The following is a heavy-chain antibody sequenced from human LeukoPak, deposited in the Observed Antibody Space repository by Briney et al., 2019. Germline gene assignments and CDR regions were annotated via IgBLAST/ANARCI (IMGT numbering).Heavy chain of an antibody. J-gene: IGHJ6*03. CDR2: IYHSGST. V-gene: IGHV4-38-2*02. Sequence: SETLCLTCTVSGYSISSGYYWAGIGRPPGKGREWIGSIYHSGSTYYNPSLKSRVTISVDTSRNQFSLKLSSVTAADTAVYYCARGSHYYGSGSYMDVWGKGTTVTVSS. D-gene: IGHD3-10*01. CDR1: GYSISSGYY. CDR3: ARGSHYYGSGSYMDV.